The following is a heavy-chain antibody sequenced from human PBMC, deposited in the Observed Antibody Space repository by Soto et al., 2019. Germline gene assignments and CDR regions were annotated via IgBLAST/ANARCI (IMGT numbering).Heavy chain of an antibody. J-gene: IGHJ4*02. CDR3: AQAAGYISTWFFDY. D-gene: IGHD6-13*01. Sequence: LTCAISGDSVSSNSAAWNWIRQSPSRGLEWLGRTYYRSKWYNDCAVSVKSRITINPDTSKNQFSLQLNSVTPEDTAVYYCAQAAGYISTWFFDYWGQGTLVTVSS. CDR2: TYYRSKWYN. CDR1: GDSVSSNSAA. V-gene: IGHV6-1*01.